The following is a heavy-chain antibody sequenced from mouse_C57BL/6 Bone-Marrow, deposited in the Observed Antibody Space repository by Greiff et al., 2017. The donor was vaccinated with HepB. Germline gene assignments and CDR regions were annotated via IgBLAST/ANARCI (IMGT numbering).Heavy chain of an antibody. Sequence: QVQLQQSGAELARPGASVKLSCKASGYTFTSYGISWVKQSTGQGLEWIGEIYPRSGNTYYNEKFKGKATLTADKSSSTAYMELRSLTSEDSAVYFCGRRTGYAMDYWGQGTSVTVSS. CDR2: IYPRSGNT. CDR1: GYTFTSYG. CDR3: GRRTGYAMDY. V-gene: IGHV1-81*01. J-gene: IGHJ4*01.